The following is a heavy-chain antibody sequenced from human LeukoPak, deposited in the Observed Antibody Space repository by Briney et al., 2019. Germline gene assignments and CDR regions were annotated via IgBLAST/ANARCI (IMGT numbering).Heavy chain of an antibody. CDR1: GGSISSDNYY. J-gene: IGHJ4*02. CDR3: ASRGYSDY. Sequence: SETLSLTCTVSGGSISSDNYYWGWIRQPPGKGLEWIGYIYYSGSTNYNPSLKSRVTISVDTSKNQFSLKLSSVTAADTAVYYCASRGYSDYWGQGTLVTVSS. CDR2: IYYSGST. V-gene: IGHV4-39*01. D-gene: IGHD1-1*01.